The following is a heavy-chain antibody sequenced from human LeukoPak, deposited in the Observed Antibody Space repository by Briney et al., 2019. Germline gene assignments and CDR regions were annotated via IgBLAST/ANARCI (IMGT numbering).Heavy chain of an antibody. CDR3: ARDEPTVTTGPPVGS. J-gene: IGHJ4*02. V-gene: IGHV3-30*02. D-gene: IGHD4-17*01. Sequence: PGGSLRLSCAAFGFSFNNYGIHWVRQAPGKGLEWVTFMQYDESDKFYADSVKGRFTISRDNAKNTLYLQMHSLRAEDTAVYYCARDEPTVTTGPPVGSWGQGTLVTVSS. CDR1: GFSFNNYG. CDR2: MQYDESDK.